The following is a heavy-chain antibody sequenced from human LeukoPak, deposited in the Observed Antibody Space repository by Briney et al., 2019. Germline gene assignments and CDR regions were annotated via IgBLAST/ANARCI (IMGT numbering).Heavy chain of an antibody. V-gene: IGHV1-2*02. Sequence: ASVKVSCKASRYTFTGYYMHWVRQAPGQGLEWMGWINPNSGGTNYAQKFQGRVTMTRDTSISTAYMELSRLRSDDTAVYYCARAHITYYDSSGYFDYWGQGTLVTVSS. D-gene: IGHD3-22*01. J-gene: IGHJ4*02. CDR2: INPNSGGT. CDR1: RYTFTGYY. CDR3: ARAHITYYDSSGYFDY.